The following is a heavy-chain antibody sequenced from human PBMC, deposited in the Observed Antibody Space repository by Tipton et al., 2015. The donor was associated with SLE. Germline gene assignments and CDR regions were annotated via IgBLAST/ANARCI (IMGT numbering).Heavy chain of an antibody. D-gene: IGHD1-26*01. V-gene: IGHV3-33*08. Sequence: SLRLSCAASGFTFSSYGMHWVRQAPGKGLEWVAVIWYDGSNKYYADSVKGRFTISRDNSKNTLYLQMDSLTAEDTAVYYCARDRVVGAEGGGYYLDYWGQGTLVTVSS. CDR3: ARDRVVGAEGGGYYLDY. J-gene: IGHJ4*02. CDR1: GFTFSSYG. CDR2: IWYDGSNK.